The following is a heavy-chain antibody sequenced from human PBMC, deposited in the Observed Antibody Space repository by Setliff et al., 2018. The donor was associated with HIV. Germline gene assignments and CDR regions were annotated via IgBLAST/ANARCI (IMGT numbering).Heavy chain of an antibody. Sequence: PGGSLRLSCAGSGFTVSSSYMTWVRQAPGKGLEWVSVIYSDGNTFYADSVKGRFSISRDNSKNTLSLQMNSLRSEDTAVYYCATEGAGGSYQRASALDLWGQGTMVTVSS. J-gene: IGHJ3*01. CDR1: GFTVSSSY. V-gene: IGHV3-53*05. CDR2: IYSDGNT. D-gene: IGHD1-26*01. CDR3: ATEGAGGSYQRASALDL.